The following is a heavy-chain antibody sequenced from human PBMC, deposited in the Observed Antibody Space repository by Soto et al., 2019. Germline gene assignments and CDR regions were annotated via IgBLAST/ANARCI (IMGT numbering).Heavy chain of an antibody. D-gene: IGHD3-3*01. Sequence: SETLSLTCAVSSGSISSSNWWSWVRQPPGKGLEWIGEIYHSGSTNYNPSLKSRVTISVDKSKNQFSLKLSSVTAADTAVYYCARAPGSITIFGVVPYWGRGTLVTVSS. J-gene: IGHJ4*02. V-gene: IGHV4-4*02. CDR2: IYHSGST. CDR3: ARAPGSITIFGVVPY. CDR1: SGSISSSNW.